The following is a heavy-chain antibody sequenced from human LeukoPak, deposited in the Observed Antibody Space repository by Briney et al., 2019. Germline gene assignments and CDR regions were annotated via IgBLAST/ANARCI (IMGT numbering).Heavy chain of an antibody. CDR2: ISSSSNTI. V-gene: IGHV3-48*01. J-gene: IGHJ5*02. CDR3: ARDGGSGRRWFNP. Sequence: PGGSLRLSCAASGFTFNTYTMNWVRQAPGKGLEWVSYISSSSNTIYYADSVKGRFTISRDNAKNSLYLQMNSLRAEDTAVYYCARDGGSGRRWFNPWGQGTLVTVSS. D-gene: IGHD3-10*01. CDR1: GFTFNTYT.